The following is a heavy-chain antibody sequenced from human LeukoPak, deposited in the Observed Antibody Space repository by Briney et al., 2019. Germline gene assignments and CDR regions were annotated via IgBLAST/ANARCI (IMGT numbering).Heavy chain of an antibody. V-gene: IGHV3-23*01. CDR1: GFTFSSHA. CDR2: ISGSGGST. CDR3: AKDLGFSTVTTFRI. D-gene: IGHD4-17*01. J-gene: IGHJ3*02. Sequence: PGASLRLSCAASGFTFSSHAMSWVRQAPGKGLEWVSAISGSGGSTYYADSVKGRFTITRDNSKNTLYLQMNSLRAEDTTVYYCAKDLGFSTVTTFRIWGQGTMVTVSS.